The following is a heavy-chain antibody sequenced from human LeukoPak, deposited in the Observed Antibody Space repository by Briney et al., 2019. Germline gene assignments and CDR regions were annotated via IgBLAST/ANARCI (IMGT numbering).Heavy chain of an antibody. CDR3: ARGTMFPYYFDY. CDR1: GFIVSSSY. CDR2: IYRDGNK. V-gene: IGHV3-66*01. Sequence: GGSLRLSCAASGFIVSSSYTSWVRQAPGKGLEWVSVIYRDGNKYYADSVKGRFTISRDSSKNSLYLQMNSLRAEDTAVYYCARGTMFPYYFDYWGQGTLVTVSS. D-gene: IGHD3-10*02. J-gene: IGHJ4*02.